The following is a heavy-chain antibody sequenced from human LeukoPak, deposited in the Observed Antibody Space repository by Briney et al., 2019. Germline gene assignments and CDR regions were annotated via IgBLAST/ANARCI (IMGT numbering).Heavy chain of an antibody. D-gene: IGHD3-10*01. CDR2: ITGSGGST. CDR3: AKPPRGSGADY. CDR1: GFTFSNYA. J-gene: IGHJ4*02. V-gene: IGHV3-23*01. Sequence: PGGSLRLTCAASGFTFSNYAMNWVRQAPGKGLEWVSSITGSGGSTYYADSVKGRFTISRDNSKNTLYLHMNSLRAEDTAVYYRAKPPRGSGADYWGQGTLVTVSS.